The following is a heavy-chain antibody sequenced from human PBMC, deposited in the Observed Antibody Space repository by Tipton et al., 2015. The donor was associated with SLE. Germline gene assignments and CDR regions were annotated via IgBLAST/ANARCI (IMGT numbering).Heavy chain of an antibody. CDR3: ARGGNTIFGVVISWFDP. CDR2: IYHSGSN. CDR1: GGSISSSNW. J-gene: IGHJ5*02. Sequence: SLRLSCTVSGGSISSSNWWSWVRHPPGKGLEWIGEIYHSGSNNYNPSLKSRVTISLDTSKNQFSLKLSSVTAADTAVYYCARGGNTIFGVVISWFDPWGQGTLVTVSS. V-gene: IGHV4-4*02. D-gene: IGHD3-3*01.